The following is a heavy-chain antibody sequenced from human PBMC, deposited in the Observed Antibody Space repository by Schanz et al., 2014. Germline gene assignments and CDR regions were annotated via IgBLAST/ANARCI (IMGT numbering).Heavy chain of an antibody. V-gene: IGHV1-3*01. J-gene: IGHJ4*02. CDR2: INAANGNT. Sequence: QVHLVQSGAEVHKPGASVKVSCKASGYSFISHAIHWVRQAPGQRLEWMGWINAANGNTRYSQKFQGRVTITRDTLASTAYMEVSSLRSEDTAVYYCARSGSSNWYFFDYWGQGTLVTVSS. CDR1: GYSFISHA. D-gene: IGHD6-13*01. CDR3: ARSGSSNWYFFDY.